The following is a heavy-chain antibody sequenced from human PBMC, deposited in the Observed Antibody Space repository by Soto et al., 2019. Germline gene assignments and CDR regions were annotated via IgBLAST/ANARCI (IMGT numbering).Heavy chain of an antibody. D-gene: IGHD6-13*01. Sequence: SETLSLTCTVSGGSISSGDYYWSWIRQPPGKGLEWIGYIYYSGSTYYNPSLKSRVTISVDTSKNQFSLKLSSVTAADTAVYYCAREFGAADGNLAYNWFDPWGQGTLVT. CDR1: GGSISSGDYY. J-gene: IGHJ5*02. CDR3: AREFGAADGNLAYNWFDP. CDR2: IYYSGST. V-gene: IGHV4-30-4*01.